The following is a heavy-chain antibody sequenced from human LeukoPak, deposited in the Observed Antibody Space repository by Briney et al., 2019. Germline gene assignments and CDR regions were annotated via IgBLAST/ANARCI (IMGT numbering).Heavy chain of an antibody. V-gene: IGHV3-74*01. CDR3: VRLSWELGDGGVT. J-gene: IGHJ5*02. CDR2: INTDGSST. D-gene: IGHD1-26*01. Sequence: GGSLRLSCAASGFTFSSYWMHWVRQAPGKGLVWISRINTDGSSTTYADSVKGRFTISRDNAKNTLYLQMNSLRAEDTAVYYCVRLSWELGDGGVTWGQGTLVTVSS. CDR1: GFTFSSYW.